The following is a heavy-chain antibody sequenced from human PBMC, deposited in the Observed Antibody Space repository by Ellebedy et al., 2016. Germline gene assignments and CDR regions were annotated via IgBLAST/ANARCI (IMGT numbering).Heavy chain of an antibody. Sequence: GGSLRLSXAASGFTFSNYWMSWVRQAPGKGLEWVAKIKQDGSEKYHVDSVRGRFTISRDNAKNSLYLQMNSLRAENTAVYYCAREVYSYGSYGMDVWGQGTTVTVSS. D-gene: IGHD5-18*01. CDR2: IKQDGSEK. J-gene: IGHJ6*02. CDR1: GFTFSNYW. CDR3: AREVYSYGSYGMDV. V-gene: IGHV3-7*01.